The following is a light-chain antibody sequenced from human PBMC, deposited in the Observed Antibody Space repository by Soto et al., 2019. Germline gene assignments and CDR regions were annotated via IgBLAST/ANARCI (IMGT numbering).Light chain of an antibody. CDR2: DDT. Sequence: QSVLTQPPSVSGAPGQRVTISCTGSSSNIGASYDVHWYQHLPGTAPKLLIYDDTNRPSGVPDRFSGSKSGTSASLAITGLQAEDEANYYCQSYDSGLSAVVFGGGTKLTV. CDR3: QSYDSGLSAVV. J-gene: IGLJ3*02. V-gene: IGLV1-40*01. CDR1: SSNIGASYD.